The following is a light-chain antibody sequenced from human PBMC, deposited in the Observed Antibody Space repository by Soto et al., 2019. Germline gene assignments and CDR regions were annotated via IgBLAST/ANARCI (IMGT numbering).Light chain of an antibody. Sequence: QSVLTQPPSVSGAPGQRITISCAGNSSNIGAGYDVHWYRQLPGTAPKLLIYGNNNRPSGVPGRFSGSKSGTSASLAITGLQPEDEADYFCQSYDSTLSSSVFGTGTKLTVL. CDR3: QSYDSTLSSSV. CDR1: SSNIGAGYD. CDR2: GNN. V-gene: IGLV1-40*01. J-gene: IGLJ1*01.